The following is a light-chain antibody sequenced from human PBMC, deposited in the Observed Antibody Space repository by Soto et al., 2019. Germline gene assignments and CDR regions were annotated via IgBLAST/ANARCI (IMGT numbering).Light chain of an antibody. CDR3: QQYSNWPT. CDR2: GAS. CDR1: QSFSSN. Sequence: EIVMTQSPSTLSVSPVERATLSFRASQSFSSNLAWYQQKPGQAPRLLIYGASTRATGVPARFSGSGSGTEFTLTISSLQSEDSALYYCQQYSNWPTFGQGTRLEIK. J-gene: IGKJ5*01. V-gene: IGKV3-15*01.